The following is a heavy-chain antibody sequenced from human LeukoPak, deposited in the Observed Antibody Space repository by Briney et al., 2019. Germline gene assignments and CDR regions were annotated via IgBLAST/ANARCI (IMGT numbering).Heavy chain of an antibody. J-gene: IGHJ2*01. CDR3: ATYRTSFIYWYFDL. Sequence: SETLSLTCTVSGGSISSYYWSWIRQPPGKGLEWIGYISYSGSTNYNPSLKSRVSLSVDTSKNQFSLELSSVTAADTAVYYCATYRTSFIYWYFDLWGRGTLVTVSS. V-gene: IGHV4-59*01. CDR2: ISYSGST. CDR1: GGSISSYY. D-gene: IGHD2-2*01.